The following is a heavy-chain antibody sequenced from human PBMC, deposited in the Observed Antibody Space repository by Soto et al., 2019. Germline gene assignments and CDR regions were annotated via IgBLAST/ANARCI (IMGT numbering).Heavy chain of an antibody. V-gene: IGHV5-10-1*01. D-gene: IGHD2-15*01. J-gene: IGHJ6*02. CDR2: IDPSDSYT. Sequence: GESLKLSWNGSGYSFTSYWISWVRQMPGKGLEWMGRIDPSDSYTNYSPSFQGHVTISADKSISTAYLQWSSLKASDTAMYYCARRGVGYCSGGSCGMDVWGQGTTVTVSS. CDR1: GYSFTSYW. CDR3: ARRGVGYCSGGSCGMDV.